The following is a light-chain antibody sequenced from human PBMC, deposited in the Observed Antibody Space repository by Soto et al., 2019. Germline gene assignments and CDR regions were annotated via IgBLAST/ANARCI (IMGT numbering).Light chain of an antibody. V-gene: IGKV3-15*01. CDR3: QHYSIWRWT. CDR2: GAS. CDR1: QSVDSK. J-gene: IGKJ1*01. Sequence: EIVMTQSTATLSVSPRERATLSCRASQSVDSKLAWYQQKPGQGPRLLIYGASSRATGIPARFSGSGSGTEFTLTISSLQSEDFALYYCQHYSIWRWTFGQGTKVEIK.